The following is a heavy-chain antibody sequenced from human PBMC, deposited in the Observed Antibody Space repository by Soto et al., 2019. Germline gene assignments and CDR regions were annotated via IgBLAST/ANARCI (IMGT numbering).Heavy chain of an antibody. CDR3: ARDPSEGRVGNWFES. CDR2: ISSSTSYV. D-gene: IGHD2-2*01. V-gene: IGHV3-21*01. J-gene: IGHJ5*01. Sequence: NPGGSLRLSCAASGFTFSRYGMNWVRQAPGKGLEWVSSISSSTSYVYYADSVKGRFSVSRDNAKKILYLEMYALRTEDTAVYYCARDPSEGRVGNWFESWGQGTLVTVSS. CDR1: GFTFSRYG.